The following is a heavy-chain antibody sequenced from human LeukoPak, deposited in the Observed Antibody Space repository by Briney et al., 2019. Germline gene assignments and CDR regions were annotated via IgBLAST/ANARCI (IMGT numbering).Heavy chain of an antibody. V-gene: IGHV3-23*01. CDR3: AKDLGDVVVTAQTTDDY. D-gene: IGHD2-21*02. CDR2: ISASGDST. Sequence: GRSLRLSCGASAFTLDTNAMYWVHQAQGKGLEWVSFISASGDSTYYADSVKGRFTISRDNSKNAIYLQMNSLRAEDTAVYYCAKDLGDVVVTAQTTDDYWGQGTLVTVSS. J-gene: IGHJ4*02. CDR1: AFTLDTNA.